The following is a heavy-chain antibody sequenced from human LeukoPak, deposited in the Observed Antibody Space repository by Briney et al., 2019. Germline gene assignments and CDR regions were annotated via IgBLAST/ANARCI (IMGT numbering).Heavy chain of an antibody. CDR3: ARDRSSGTLDDAFDI. D-gene: IGHD1-26*01. J-gene: IGHJ3*02. CDR1: GFTFSSYS. V-gene: IGHV3-21*01. Sequence: GGSLRLSCAASGFTFSSYSMNWVRQAPGKGLEWVLSISSSSSYIYYADSVKGRFTISRDNAKNSLYLQMNSLRAEDTAVYYCARDRSSGTLDDAFDIWGQGTMVTVSS. CDR2: ISSSSSYI.